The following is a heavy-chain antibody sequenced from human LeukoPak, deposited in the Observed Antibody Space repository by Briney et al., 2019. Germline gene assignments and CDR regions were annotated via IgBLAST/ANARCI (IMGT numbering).Heavy chain of an antibody. V-gene: IGHV1-18*01. CDR3: ARVSFQGYFDY. Sequence: ASVKVSCKASGYTCTSYGISWVRHAPGQGLEWMGWISAYNGNTNYAQKLQGRDTMTTDTSTSTAYMELRSLRSDDTAVYYCARVSFQGYFDYWGQGTLVTVSS. D-gene: IGHD3-16*02. CDR1: GYTCTSYG. CDR2: ISAYNGNT. J-gene: IGHJ4*02.